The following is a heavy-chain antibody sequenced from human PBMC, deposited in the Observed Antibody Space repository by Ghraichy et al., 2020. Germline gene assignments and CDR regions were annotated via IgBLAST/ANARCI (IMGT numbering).Heavy chain of an antibody. V-gene: IGHV3-21*06. J-gene: IGHJ4*02. CDR2: ITASGTYI. D-gene: IGHD4-23*01. CDR1: GFTFSAYT. Sequence: GGSLRLSCVASGFTFSAYTMNWVRQAPGKGLEWISSITASGTYIYYADSVKGRFTISRDNAKSSLYLQMDSLRAEDTAVYFCASPGEINSYYFDYWGQGTRVTVSS. CDR3: ASPGEINSYYFDY.